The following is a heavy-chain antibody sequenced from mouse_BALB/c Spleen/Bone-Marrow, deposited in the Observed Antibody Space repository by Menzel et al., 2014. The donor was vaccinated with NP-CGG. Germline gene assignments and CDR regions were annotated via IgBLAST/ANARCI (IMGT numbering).Heavy chain of an antibody. CDR2: IHPGSGGT. V-gene: IGHV1-15*01. D-gene: IGHD3-3*01. J-gene: IGHJ4*01. CDR1: GYTFTDYE. Sequence: VNLMESGAELVRPGASVKLSCKALGYTFTDYEIHWVKQTPEHGLEWIGAIHPGSGGTAYNQKFKGKATLTVDESSTTAHMELSSLTSEDSAVYYCTRGWDAMDYWGQGTSVTVSS. CDR3: TRGWDAMDY.